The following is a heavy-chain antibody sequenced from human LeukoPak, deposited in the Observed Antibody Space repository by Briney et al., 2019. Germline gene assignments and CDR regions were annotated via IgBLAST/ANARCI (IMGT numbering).Heavy chain of an antibody. CDR1: GFTFSSYA. CDR2: ISGSGGST. J-gene: IGHJ4*02. Sequence: PGGSLRLSCAASGFTFSSYAMSWVRQARGRGLEWVSAISGSGGSTYYADSVKGRFTISRDNSKNTLYLQMNSLRAEDTAVYYCAKVGHCSGGSCPPAGYFDYWGQGTLVTVSS. V-gene: IGHV3-23*01. D-gene: IGHD2-15*01. CDR3: AKVGHCSGGSCPPAGYFDY.